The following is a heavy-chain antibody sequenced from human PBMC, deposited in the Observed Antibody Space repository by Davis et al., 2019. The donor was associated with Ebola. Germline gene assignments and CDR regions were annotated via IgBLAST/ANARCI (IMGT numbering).Heavy chain of an antibody. Sequence: PSETLSLTCAVYGGSFSGYYWSWIRQPPGKGLEWIGEINHSGSTNYNPSLKSRVTISVDTSKNQFSLKLSSVTAADTAVYYCARRQDDFWSGYQQDSRDGMDVWGQGTTVTVSS. D-gene: IGHD3-3*01. J-gene: IGHJ6*02. CDR1: GGSFSGYY. V-gene: IGHV4-34*01. CDR3: ARRQDDFWSGYQQDSRDGMDV. CDR2: INHSGST.